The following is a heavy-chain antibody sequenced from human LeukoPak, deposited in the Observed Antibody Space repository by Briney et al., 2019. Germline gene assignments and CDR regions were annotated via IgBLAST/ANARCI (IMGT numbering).Heavy chain of an antibody. Sequence: ETLSLTCAVYGGSFSGYYWSWVRQAPGTGLEGVSVIYSGGSTYYADSVKGRFTISRHNSKNTLYLQMNSLRAEDTAVYYCARDWIFGGGWGQGTLVTVSS. J-gene: IGHJ4*02. V-gene: IGHV3-53*04. CDR2: IYSGGST. CDR1: GGSFSGYY. CDR3: ARDWIFGGG. D-gene: IGHD3-3*01.